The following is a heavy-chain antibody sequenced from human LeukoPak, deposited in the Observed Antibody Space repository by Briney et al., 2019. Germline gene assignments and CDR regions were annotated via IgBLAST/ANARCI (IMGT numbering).Heavy chain of an antibody. CDR2: ISGGGEGT. D-gene: IGHD1-26*01. V-gene: IGHV3-23*01. CDR1: GFTFSNYA. CDR3: AKATGSYPSNPFDY. J-gene: IGHJ4*02. Sequence: GGSLRLSCAASGFTFSNYAMNWVRQAPGKGLEWVSGISGGGEGTFYADSVKGRFTISRDISKSMLFLQMNSLRVEDTAVYYCAKATGSYPSNPFDYWGQGTLVTVSS.